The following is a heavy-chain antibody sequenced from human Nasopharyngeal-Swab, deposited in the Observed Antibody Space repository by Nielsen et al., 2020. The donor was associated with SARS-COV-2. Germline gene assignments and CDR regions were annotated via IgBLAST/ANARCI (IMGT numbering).Heavy chain of an antibody. CDR3: ATPSPQGYDFWSGYGS. Sequence: GESLKISCAASGFTFSSYAMRWVRQAPGKGLEWVAVISYDGSNKYYADSVKGRFTISRDNSKNTLYLQMNSLRAEDTAVYYCATPSPQGYDFWSGYGSWGQGTLVTVSS. CDR1: GFTFSSYA. D-gene: IGHD3-3*01. CDR2: ISYDGSNK. J-gene: IGHJ4*02. V-gene: IGHV3-30-3*01.